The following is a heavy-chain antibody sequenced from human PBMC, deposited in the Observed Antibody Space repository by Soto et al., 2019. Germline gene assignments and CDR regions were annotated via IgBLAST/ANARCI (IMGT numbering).Heavy chain of an antibody. D-gene: IGHD1-7*01. J-gene: IGHJ6*02. CDR2: IDPSDSYT. Sequence: PGESLKISCQGSGYRFTSYWIYWVRQMPGKGLEWMGKIDPSDSYTNYSPSFQGHVTISADNSISTAYLQWSSLKAADTATYYCARHRLELRSEYFYGMDVWGQGTTVTVSS. V-gene: IGHV5-10-1*01. CDR1: GYRFTSYW. CDR3: ARHRLELRSEYFYGMDV.